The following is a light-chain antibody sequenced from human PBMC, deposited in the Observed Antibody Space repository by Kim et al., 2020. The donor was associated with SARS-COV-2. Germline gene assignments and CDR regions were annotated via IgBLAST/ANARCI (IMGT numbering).Light chain of an antibody. J-gene: IGKJ1*01. CDR3: QQYGNSPRT. Sequence: APGERDTPSCRASETMSSSYLAWYQQKLGQAPRLLIYGASNRATGVPDRFSGSGSGTDFTLSISRLESEDFAVYYCQQYGNSPRTFGQGTKVDIK. CDR1: ETMSSSY. CDR2: GAS. V-gene: IGKV3-20*01.